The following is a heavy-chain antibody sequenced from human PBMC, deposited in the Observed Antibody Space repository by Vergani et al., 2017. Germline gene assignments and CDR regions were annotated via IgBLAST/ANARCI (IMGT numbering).Heavy chain of an antibody. CDR3: ARGDFWSGYYNWFDP. CDR1: GGSFSGYY. D-gene: IGHD3-3*01. J-gene: IGHJ5*02. Sequence: QVQLQQWGAGLLKPSETLSLTCAVYGGSFSGYYWSWIRQPPGKGLEWIGEINHSGSTNYNPSLTSRVTISVDTSKNQFSLKLTLVTAADTAVYYCARGDFWSGYYNWFDPWGQGTLVTVSS. V-gene: IGHV4-34*01. CDR2: INHSGST.